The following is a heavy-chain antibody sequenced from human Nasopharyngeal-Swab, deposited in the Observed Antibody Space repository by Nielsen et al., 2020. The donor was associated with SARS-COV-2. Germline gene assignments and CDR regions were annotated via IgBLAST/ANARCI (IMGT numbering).Heavy chain of an antibody. Sequence: GGSLRLSCAASAFTFGTYSMNWVRQAPGQGLEWVSSISSSSTSTYYADSVKGRFTISRHNSKNTLYLQMNSLRAEDTAVYYCARVPYDILHFRGGMDVWGQGTTVTVSS. CDR1: AFTFGTYS. V-gene: IGHV3-21*04. J-gene: IGHJ6*02. CDR2: ISSSSTST. CDR3: ARVPYDILHFRGGMDV. D-gene: IGHD3-9*01.